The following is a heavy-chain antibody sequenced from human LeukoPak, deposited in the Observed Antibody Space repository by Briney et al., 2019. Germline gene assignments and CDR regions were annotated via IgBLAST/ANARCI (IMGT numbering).Heavy chain of an antibody. CDR3: AREIAAAGMGLDY. J-gene: IGHJ4*02. V-gene: IGHV1-69*13. D-gene: IGHD6-13*01. CDR1: GGTFSSYA. Sequence: SVKVSCKASGGTFSSYAISWVRQAPGQGLEWMGGIIPIFGTANYAQKFQGRVTITAGGSTSTAYMELSSLRSEDTAVYYCAREIAAAGMGLDYWGQGTLVTVSS. CDR2: IIPIFGTA.